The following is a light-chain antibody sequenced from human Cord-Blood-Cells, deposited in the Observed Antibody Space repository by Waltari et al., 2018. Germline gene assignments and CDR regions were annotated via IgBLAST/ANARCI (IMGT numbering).Light chain of an antibody. CDR3: QQYNNWPPWT. Sequence: EIVMPQSPVTPSVSPGERATPPCRASQPVSNNFAWYQQKPGQSPRLLIYCASTSATCIPARFSGSGSGTEVTLTISSLQSEDFAVYYCQQYNNWPPWTFCQGTNVEIK. CDR1: QPVSNN. CDR2: CAS. V-gene: IGKV3-15*01. J-gene: IGKJ1*01.